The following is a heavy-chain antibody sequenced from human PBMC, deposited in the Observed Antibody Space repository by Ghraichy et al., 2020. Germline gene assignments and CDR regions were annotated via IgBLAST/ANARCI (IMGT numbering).Heavy chain of an antibody. J-gene: IGHJ2*01. D-gene: IGHD2-21*01. V-gene: IGHV4-59*11. CDR2: ISDSGST. CDR1: GVSISSHY. Sequence: ESLNISCTVSGVSISSHYWSWLRQPPGKGLEWIGYISDSGSTNYNASFKSRLTISADTSKNQFSLKLSSVTVPDTAVYYCAKDGDYWYFDLWGRGTLVTVSS. CDR3: AKDGDYWYFDL.